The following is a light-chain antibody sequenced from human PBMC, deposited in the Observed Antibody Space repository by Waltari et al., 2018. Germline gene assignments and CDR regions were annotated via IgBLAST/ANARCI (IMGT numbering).Light chain of an antibody. Sequence: QSALTQPASVSGSPGQSITISCTGTSSDVGGFNYVSWYQQYPGKAPKLMIFEVSNRPSGVSNRFSGSTAGNTASLTISGLQAEDEADYYCSSFTSSSVYVFGTGTKVTVL. J-gene: IGLJ1*01. CDR3: SSFTSSSVYV. CDR1: SSDVGGFNY. V-gene: IGLV2-14*01. CDR2: EVS.